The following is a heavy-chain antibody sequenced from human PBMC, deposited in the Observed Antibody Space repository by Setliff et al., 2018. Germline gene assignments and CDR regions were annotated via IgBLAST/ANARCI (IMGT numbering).Heavy chain of an antibody. CDR2: INQSGSG. V-gene: IGHV4-34*01. J-gene: IGHJ3*02. D-gene: IGHD1-1*01. Sequence: LSLTCNVYGESFDTYYWSWIRQPPGKGLEWFGEINQSGSGDYNPSFKGRVTISVDTSKKQFSLTLRYVTAADTALYYCRQAVVGRDVFDIWGQGTVVTVSS. CDR3: RQAVVGRDVFDI. CDR1: GESFDTYY.